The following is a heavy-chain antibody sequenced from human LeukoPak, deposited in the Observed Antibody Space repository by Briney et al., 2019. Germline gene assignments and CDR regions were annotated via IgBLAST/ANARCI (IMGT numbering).Heavy chain of an antibody. CDR2: MNPNSDNT. J-gene: IGHJ5*02. D-gene: IGHD3-10*01. CDR1: GYTFTSYD. Sequence: ASVKVSCKASGYTFTSYDINWVRQASGQGLEWMGWMNPNSDNTGYAQKFQGRVIMTRNTSISTAYMELSNLRSEDTAVYYCARGHYGSGSYPWFDPWGQGTLVTVSS. V-gene: IGHV1-8*01. CDR3: ARGHYGSGSYPWFDP.